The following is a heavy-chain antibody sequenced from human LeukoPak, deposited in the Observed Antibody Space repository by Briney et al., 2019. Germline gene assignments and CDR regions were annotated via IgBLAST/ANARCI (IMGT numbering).Heavy chain of an antibody. V-gene: IGHV4-61*01. J-gene: IGHJ4*02. CDR1: GGSISSGSYY. Sequence: PSETLSLTCTVSGGSISSGSYYWSWIRQPPGKGLEWIGYIYYSGSTNYKPSLKSRVTISVDTSKNQFSLKLSSVTAADTAVYYCARADLYCSGGSCYFDYWGQGTLVTVSS. CDR3: ARADLYCSGGSCYFDY. CDR2: IYYSGST. D-gene: IGHD2-15*01.